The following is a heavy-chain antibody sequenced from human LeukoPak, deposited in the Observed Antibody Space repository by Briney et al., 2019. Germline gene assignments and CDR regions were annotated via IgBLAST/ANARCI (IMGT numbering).Heavy chain of an antibody. D-gene: IGHD6-13*01. CDR1: GGSFSGYY. Sequence: PSETLSLTCAVYGGSFSGYYWSWIRQSPGKGLEWIGETYHSGSTNYNPSLKSRVTISLDTSKNQFSLKLSSVTAADTAVYYCARVSSSWYQDWYFDLWGRGTLVTVSS. CDR2: TYHSGST. CDR3: ARVSSSWYQDWYFDL. V-gene: IGHV4-34*01. J-gene: IGHJ2*01.